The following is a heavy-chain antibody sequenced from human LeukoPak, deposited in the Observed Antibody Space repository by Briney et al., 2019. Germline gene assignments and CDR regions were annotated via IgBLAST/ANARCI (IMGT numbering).Heavy chain of an antibody. J-gene: IGHJ6*02. Sequence: GGSLRLSCAASGFTFSGYWMHWVRQAPGKGLVWVSRLNSAGSSTTYADSVKGRFTISRDNAKNTLYLQMNSLRAEDTAVYYCARNPDRNYYYYYGMDVWGQGTTVTVSS. CDR2: LNSAGSST. V-gene: IGHV3-74*01. CDR1: GFTFSGYW. D-gene: IGHD3-22*01. CDR3: ARNPDRNYYYYYGMDV.